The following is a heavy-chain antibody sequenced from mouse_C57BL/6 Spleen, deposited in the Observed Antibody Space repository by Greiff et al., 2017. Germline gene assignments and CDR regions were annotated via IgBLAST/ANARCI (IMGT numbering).Heavy chain of an antibody. CDR3: ARRGLGPSYWYFDV. Sequence: QVQLQQPGAELVMPGASVKLSCKASGYTFTSYWMHWVKQRPGQGLEWIGEIDPSDSYTNYNQKFKGKSTLTVDKSSSTAYMQLSSLTSEDSAVYYCARRGLGPSYWYFDVWGTGTTVTVSS. J-gene: IGHJ1*03. CDR1: GYTFTSYW. D-gene: IGHD4-1*01. V-gene: IGHV1-69*01. CDR2: IDPSDSYT.